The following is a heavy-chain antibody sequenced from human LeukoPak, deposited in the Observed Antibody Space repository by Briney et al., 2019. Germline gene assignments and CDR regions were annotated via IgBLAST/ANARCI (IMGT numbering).Heavy chain of an antibody. CDR3: AKDQRPYDFWTGLMGD. CDR2: MNPNSGNT. CDR1: GYTFTSYD. Sequence: GASVKVSCKASGYTFTSYDINWVRQATGQGLEWMGWMNPNSGNTGYAQKFQGRVTITRNTSISTAYMELSSLRPEDTAVYYCAKDQRPYDFWTGLMGDWGQGTLVTVSS. D-gene: IGHD3/OR15-3a*01. J-gene: IGHJ4*02. V-gene: IGHV1-8*01.